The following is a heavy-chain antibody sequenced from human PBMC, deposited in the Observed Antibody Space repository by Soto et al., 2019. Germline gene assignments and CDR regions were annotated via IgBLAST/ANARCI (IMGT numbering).Heavy chain of an antibody. V-gene: IGHV1-69*04. CDR2: IIPILGIA. D-gene: IGHD1-26*01. CDR1: GGTFSSYT. J-gene: IGHJ4*02. CDR3: ARDSGSYYFDY. Sequence: ASVNVSCKASGGTFSSYTISWVRQAPGQGLEWMGRIIPILGIANYAQKFQGRVTITADKSTSTAYMELSSLRSEDTAVYYCARDSGSYYFDYWGQGTLVTVSS.